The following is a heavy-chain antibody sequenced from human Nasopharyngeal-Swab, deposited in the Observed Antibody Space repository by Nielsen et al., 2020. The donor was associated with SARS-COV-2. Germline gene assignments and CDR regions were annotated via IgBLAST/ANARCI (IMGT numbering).Heavy chain of an antibody. Sequence: GESLKISCAASGFTFSSYWMSWVRQAPGKGLEWLSYIGSSGTIMFYADSVKGRFTISRDNAKNSLYLQMNSLRDEDTAVYFCARDLNWSFDYWGQGTRVTVSS. J-gene: IGHJ4*02. CDR1: GFTFSSYW. CDR3: ARDLNWSFDY. V-gene: IGHV3-48*02. D-gene: IGHD3-3*01. CDR2: IGSSGTIM.